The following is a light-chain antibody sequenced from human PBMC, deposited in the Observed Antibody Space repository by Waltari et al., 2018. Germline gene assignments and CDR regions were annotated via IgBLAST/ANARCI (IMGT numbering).Light chain of an antibody. J-gene: IGKJ4*01. CDR3: QQYYSSPRT. CDR1: QSVLYSSNNKNY. CDR2: WAP. Sequence: DIVMTPSPDSLAVSLGERATINCKSSQSVLYSSNNKNYLTWYQHKPGQPPKLLIYWAPTRESGVPDRFSGSGSGTDFTLTISSLQAEDVAVYYCQQYYSSPRTFGGGTKVEIK. V-gene: IGKV4-1*01.